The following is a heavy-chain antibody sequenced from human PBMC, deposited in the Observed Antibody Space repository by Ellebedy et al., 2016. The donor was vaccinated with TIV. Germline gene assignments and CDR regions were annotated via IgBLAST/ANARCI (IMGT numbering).Heavy chain of an antibody. Sequence: PGGSLRLSCVASGFTFSSYGMHWVRQAPCKGPEWVAIISYDGTDTDYADSVKGRFTISRDNSKNTLYLQMNSLRAEDSAVYYCTKDKGTGGSCHDYWGQGTLVTVSS. V-gene: IGHV3-30*18. CDR3: TKDKGTGGSCHDY. CDR1: GFTFSSYG. D-gene: IGHD2-15*01. J-gene: IGHJ4*02. CDR2: ISYDGTDT.